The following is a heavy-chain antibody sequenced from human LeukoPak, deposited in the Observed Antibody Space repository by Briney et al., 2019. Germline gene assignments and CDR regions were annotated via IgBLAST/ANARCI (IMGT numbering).Heavy chain of an antibody. CDR1: GLTFSNYA. Sequence: GGSLRLSCAASGLTFSNYAMSWVRQAPGKGLEWVSGISWNSGSIGYADSVKGRFTISRDNAKNSLYLQMNSLRAEDTALYYCAKAQFSYYDSSGYYPYYYGMDVWGQGTTVTVSS. V-gene: IGHV3-9*01. D-gene: IGHD3-22*01. CDR3: AKAQFSYYDSSGYYPYYYGMDV. J-gene: IGHJ6*02. CDR2: ISWNSGSI.